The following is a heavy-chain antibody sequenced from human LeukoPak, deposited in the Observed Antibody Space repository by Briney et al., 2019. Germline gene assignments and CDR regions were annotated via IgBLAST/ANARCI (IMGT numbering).Heavy chain of an antibody. D-gene: IGHD2-15*01. J-gene: IGHJ3*02. CDR3: ARARRGGRAAPAAFDI. Sequence: GASVKASCKASGGTFISYAISWVRQAPGQGLEWMGGIIPIFGTANYAQKFQGRVTITADESTSTAYMELSSLRSEDTAVYYCARARRGGRAAPAAFDIWGQGTMVTVSS. V-gene: IGHV1-69*13. CDR1: GGTFISYA. CDR2: IIPIFGTA.